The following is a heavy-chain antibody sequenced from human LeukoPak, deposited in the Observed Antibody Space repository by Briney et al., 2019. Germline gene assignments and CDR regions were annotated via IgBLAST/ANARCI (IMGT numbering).Heavy chain of an antibody. D-gene: IGHD5-24*01. J-gene: IGHJ6*03. CDR1: GYTFINYW. Sequence: ASVKVSCKASGYTFINYWMHWVRQAPGQGLEWVGLINPTGTTTLYAQKFQGRVTLTRDMSTSTDYMELRSLKSEDTAVYYCARDAKMATIRGYYYYMDVWGKGSTVTVSS. V-gene: IGHV1-46*01. CDR2: INPTGTTT. CDR3: ARDAKMATIRGYYYYMDV.